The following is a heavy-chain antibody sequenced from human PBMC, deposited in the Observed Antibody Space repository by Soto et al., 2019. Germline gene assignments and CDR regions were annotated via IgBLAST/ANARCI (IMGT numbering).Heavy chain of an antibody. CDR3: AKDLIDYSNSYFDY. CDR2: ITSVGYT. Sequence: GGSLRLSCATSGFSFSNYAMSWVRQAPGKGLEWVAAITSVGYTYYVDSLKGRFTISRDNSKNTLYLQMNSLRAEDTAVYYCAKDLIDYSNSYFDYWGQGTLITVSS. J-gene: IGHJ4*02. D-gene: IGHD4-4*01. V-gene: IGHV3-23*01. CDR1: GFSFSNYA.